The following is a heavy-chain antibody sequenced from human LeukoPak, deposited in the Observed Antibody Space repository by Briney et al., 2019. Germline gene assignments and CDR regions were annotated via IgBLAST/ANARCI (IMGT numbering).Heavy chain of an antibody. CDR1: GFTLSSYE. CDR3: ARSKWFDP. Sequence: GGSLRLSRAASGFTLSSYEMNWVRQAPGKGPEWVSYIHSSDSTIYYADSVKGRFTISRDNAKNSLYLQMNSLRAEDTAVYYCARSKWFDPWGQGTLVTVSS. J-gene: IGHJ5*02. CDR2: IHSSDSTI. V-gene: IGHV3-48*03.